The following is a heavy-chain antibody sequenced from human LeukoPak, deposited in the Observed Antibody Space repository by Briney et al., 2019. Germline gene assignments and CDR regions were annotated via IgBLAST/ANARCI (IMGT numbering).Heavy chain of an antibody. CDR1: GFTFSDYW. CDR3: ALVGYVDEAFDN. CDR2: IRQDGDKR. J-gene: IGHJ4*02. Sequence: PGGSLRLSCAASGFTFSDYWMTWVRQAPGKGLEWVANIRQDGDKRSYGGSVMGRFAISRDNAENTLYLQLNRLRAEDTALYYCALVGYVDEAFDNWGQGVLVTVSS. D-gene: IGHD3-16*01. V-gene: IGHV3-7*03.